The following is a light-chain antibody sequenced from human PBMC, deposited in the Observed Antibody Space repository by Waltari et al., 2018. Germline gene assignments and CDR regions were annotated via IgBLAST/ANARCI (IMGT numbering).Light chain of an antibody. CDR3: QQSYSSPRT. CDR2: TTS. V-gene: IGKV1-39*01. J-gene: IGKJ1*01. CDR1: QTISNY. Sequence: DIQMTQSPSSLSASVGDRVTITCRASQTISNYVHWYQQKPGKAPKLLIYTTSTLQSGVPSRFSGSGSGTDFTLTISSLQPEDFATYYCQQSYSSPRTFGQGTKVEIK.